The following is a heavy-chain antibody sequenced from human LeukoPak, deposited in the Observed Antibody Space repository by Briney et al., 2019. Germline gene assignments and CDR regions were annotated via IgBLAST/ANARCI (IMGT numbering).Heavy chain of an antibody. CDR2: ISGSGGST. D-gene: IGHD3-10*01. CDR3: AREGDYYGSGSYSPNFDY. V-gene: IGHV3-23*01. Sequence: PGGSLRLSCAASGFTFNSYAMNWVRQAPGKGLEWVSTISGSGGSTYYADSVKGRFTISRDNSKNTLYLQMNSLRAEDTAVYYCAREGDYYGSGSYSPNFDYWGQGTLVTVSS. CDR1: GFTFNSYA. J-gene: IGHJ4*02.